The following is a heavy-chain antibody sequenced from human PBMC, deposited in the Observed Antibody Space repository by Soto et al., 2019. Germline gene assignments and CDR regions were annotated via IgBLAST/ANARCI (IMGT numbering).Heavy chain of an antibody. CDR2: IKQDGSEK. J-gene: IGHJ6*03. Sequence: GGSLRLSCAASGFTFSSYWMSWVRQAPGKGLEWVANIKQDGSEKYYVDSVKGRFTISRDNAKNSLYLQMNSLRAEDTAVYYCARDSGGLKDYYYYYMDVWGKGTTVTVSS. CDR1: GFTFSSYW. D-gene: IGHD3-10*01. CDR3: ARDSGGLKDYYYYYMDV. V-gene: IGHV3-7*01.